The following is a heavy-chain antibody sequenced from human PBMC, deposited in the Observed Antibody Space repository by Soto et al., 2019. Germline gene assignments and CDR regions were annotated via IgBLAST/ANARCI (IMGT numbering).Heavy chain of an antibody. Sequence: PGGSLRLSCAASGFAFSNCDMSWVRQAPGKGLEWIATISKGGGSTYYADSVKGRFTISRDNSKNTLYLQMNSPRGEDTAVYYCAHRTAFDYWGQGTLVTVSS. CDR1: GFAFSNCD. CDR2: ISKGGGST. V-gene: IGHV3-23*01. J-gene: IGHJ4*02. CDR3: AHRTAFDY. D-gene: IGHD2-2*01.